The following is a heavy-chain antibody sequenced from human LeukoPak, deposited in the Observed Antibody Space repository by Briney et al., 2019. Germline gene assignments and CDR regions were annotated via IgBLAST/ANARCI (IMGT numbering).Heavy chain of an antibody. Sequence: PSDTLSLTCTVSGGSISSGTYYWSWIRQPAGKGLEWIGRIYTRGSTNYNPSLKSRVTISVDTSKNQCSLRLSSVTAADTAVYYCAREDYSSGWYFDYWGQGTLVTVSS. CDR1: GGSISSGTYY. CDR2: IYTRGST. D-gene: IGHD6-19*01. J-gene: IGHJ4*02. V-gene: IGHV4-61*02. CDR3: AREDYSSGWYFDY.